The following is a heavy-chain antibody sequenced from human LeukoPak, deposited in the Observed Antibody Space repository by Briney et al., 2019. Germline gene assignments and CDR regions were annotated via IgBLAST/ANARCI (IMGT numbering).Heavy chain of an antibody. CDR2: IYYRGST. CDR3: ARGSGGPSSYYYGMDV. V-gene: IGHV4-59*01. J-gene: IGHJ6*02. Sequence: SETLSLTCAASGGSISHYYWSWIRQPLGKGLEWIGYIYYRGSTTYNPSLKSRVTISVDTSKNQFCLKLSSVTAADTAVYYCARGSGGPSSYYYGMDVWGQGTTVTVSS. D-gene: IGHD3-16*01. CDR1: GGSISHYY.